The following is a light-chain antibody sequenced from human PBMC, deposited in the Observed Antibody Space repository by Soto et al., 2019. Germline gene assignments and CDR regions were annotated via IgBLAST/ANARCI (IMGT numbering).Light chain of an antibody. V-gene: IGKV1-5*01. CDR3: QQYNSYSWT. CDR1: QSISSW. J-gene: IGKJ1*01. CDR2: DAS. Sequence: DSQMTQSPSTLSSSVGDRVTSTCRASQSISSWLAWYQQKPGKAPKLLIYDASRLESGVPSRFSGSGSGTEFTLTISSLQPDDFATYYCQQYNSYSWTFGQGTKVDI.